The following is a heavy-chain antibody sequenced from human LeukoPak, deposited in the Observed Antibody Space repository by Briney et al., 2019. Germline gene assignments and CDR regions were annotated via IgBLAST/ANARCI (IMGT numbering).Heavy chain of an antibody. Sequence: PSETLSLTCAVYGGSFSGYYWSWIRQLPGKGLEWIGEINHSGSTNYNPSLKSRVTISVDTSKNQFSLKLSSVTAADTAVYYCARKKGAATRAWFDPWGQGTLVTVSS. CDR2: INHSGST. CDR3: ARKKGAATRAWFDP. J-gene: IGHJ5*02. D-gene: IGHD2-15*01. V-gene: IGHV4-34*01. CDR1: GGSFSGYY.